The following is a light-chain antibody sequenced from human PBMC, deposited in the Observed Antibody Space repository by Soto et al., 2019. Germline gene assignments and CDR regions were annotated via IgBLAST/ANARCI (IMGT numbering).Light chain of an antibody. J-gene: IGKJ1*01. CDR2: DAS. V-gene: IGKV1-5*01. Sequence: DIQMTQSPSTLSASVGDRVTITCLASQSISSWLAWYQQKPGKAPKLLIYDASSLESGVPSRFSGSGSGTEYTLTISSLQPADFATYYCQQYNSYSTFGQGTKVEIK. CDR1: QSISSW. CDR3: QQYNSYST.